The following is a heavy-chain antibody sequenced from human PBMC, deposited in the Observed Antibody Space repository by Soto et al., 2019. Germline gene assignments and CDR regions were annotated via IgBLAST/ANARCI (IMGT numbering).Heavy chain of an antibody. Sequence: ASVKVSCKASGYTFTSYCISWVRQAPGQGLEWMGWISAYNGNTNYAQKLQGRVTMTTDTSTSTAYMELRSLRSDDTAVYYCARDLGDIVVVPAAIYYYYYGMDVWGQGTTVTVSS. V-gene: IGHV1-18*04. CDR2: ISAYNGNT. CDR1: GYTFTSYC. J-gene: IGHJ6*02. D-gene: IGHD2-2*01. CDR3: ARDLGDIVVVPAAIYYYYYGMDV.